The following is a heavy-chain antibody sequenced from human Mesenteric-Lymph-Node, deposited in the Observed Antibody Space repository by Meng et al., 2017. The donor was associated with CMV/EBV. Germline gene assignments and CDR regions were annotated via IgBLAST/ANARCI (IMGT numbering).Heavy chain of an antibody. CDR1: GFTFSSYG. V-gene: IGHV3-23*01. Sequence: GGSLRLSCAASGFTFSSYGMSWVRQAPGKGLEWVSSVSGSAGNTNYADSVKGHFTISRDNSKNTLYLQMNSLRAEDTAVYYCAKDSRNSVVRGIISGYYYGMDVWGQGTTVTVSS. CDR3: AKDSRNSVVRGIISGYYYGMDV. D-gene: IGHD3-10*01. CDR2: VSGSAGNT. J-gene: IGHJ6*02.